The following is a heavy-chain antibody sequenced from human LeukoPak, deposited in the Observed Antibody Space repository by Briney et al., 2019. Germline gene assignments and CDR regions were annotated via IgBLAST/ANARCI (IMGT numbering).Heavy chain of an antibody. D-gene: IGHD1-26*01. CDR3: ARSEGAVGF. J-gene: IGHJ4*02. Sequence: SGGSLRLSCAASGITFSSYAMHWVRQAPGKGLEWVAVISYDGSNKYYADSVKGRFTISRDNANNSLYLQMNSLRAEDTAVYYCARSEGAVGFWGQGTLVTVSS. CDR1: GITFSSYA. CDR2: ISYDGSNK. V-gene: IGHV3-30*04.